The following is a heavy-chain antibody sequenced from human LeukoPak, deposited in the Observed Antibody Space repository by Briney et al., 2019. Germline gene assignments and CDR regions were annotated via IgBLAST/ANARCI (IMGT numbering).Heavy chain of an antibody. Sequence: SETLSLTCAVSGGSISSSNWWSWVRQPPGKGLEWIGSIYYSGSTYYNPSLKSRVTISVDTSKNQFSLKLSSVTAADTAVYYCARQAVGGRVGTTIDHWGQGTLVTVSA. CDR3: ARQAVGGRVGTTIDH. D-gene: IGHD1-26*01. CDR2: IYYSGST. V-gene: IGHV4-39*01. J-gene: IGHJ4*02. CDR1: GGSISSSNW.